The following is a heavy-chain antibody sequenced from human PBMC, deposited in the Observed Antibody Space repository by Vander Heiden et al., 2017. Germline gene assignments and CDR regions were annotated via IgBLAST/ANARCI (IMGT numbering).Heavy chain of an antibody. V-gene: IGHV1-69*01. CDR2: IIPIFDAT. CDR1: GGPFSSYA. CDR3: ATRGDMTTVTTFLY. D-gene: IGHD4-17*01. J-gene: IGHJ4*02. Sequence: QVQLVQSGAEVKKPGSSVKVSCKASGGPFSSYAISWVRQAPGQGLEWMGGIIPIFDATNYAQKFQGRVTITADESTSTAYMELSSLRSEDTAVYYCATRGDMTTVTTFLYWGQGTLVTVSS.